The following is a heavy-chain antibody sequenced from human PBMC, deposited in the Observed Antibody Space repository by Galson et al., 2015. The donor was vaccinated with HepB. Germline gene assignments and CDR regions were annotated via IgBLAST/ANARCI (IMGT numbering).Heavy chain of an antibody. CDR1: GFTFSSYA. D-gene: IGHD6-19*01. J-gene: IGHJ4*02. Sequence: SLRLSCAASGFTFSSYAMNWVRQAPGKGLEWVSVISGSGGSTYYADSVKGRFIISRDNSKNMLHLQMNSLRAEDTAVYYCAKDRNGRYARASDYWGQGTLVTVSS. V-gene: IGHV3-23*01. CDR3: AKDRNGRYARASDY. CDR2: ISGSGGST.